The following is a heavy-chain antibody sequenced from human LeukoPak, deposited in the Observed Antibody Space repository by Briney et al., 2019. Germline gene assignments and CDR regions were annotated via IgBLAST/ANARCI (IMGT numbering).Heavy chain of an antibody. CDR1: GYSISSNYY. Sequence: PSETLSLTCTVSGYSISSNYYWGWIRQPPGKGLEWIGYIYYSGSTNYNPSLKSRVTISVDTSKNQFSLKLSSVTAADTAVYYCARGRSSMVRGYYYYYMDVWGKGTTVTISS. D-gene: IGHD3-10*01. V-gene: IGHV4-59*01. J-gene: IGHJ6*03. CDR2: IYYSGST. CDR3: ARGRSSMVRGYYYYYMDV.